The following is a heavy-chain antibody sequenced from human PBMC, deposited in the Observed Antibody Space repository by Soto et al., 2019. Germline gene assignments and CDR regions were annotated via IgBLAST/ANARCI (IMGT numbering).Heavy chain of an antibody. J-gene: IGHJ1*01. V-gene: IGHV4-59*01. CDR2: IYYSGST. CDR1: GGSISSYY. D-gene: IGHD1-26*01. Sequence: SETLSLTCTVSGGSISSYYWSWIRRPPGKGLEWIGYIYYSGSTNYNPSLKSRVTISVDTSKNQFSLKLSSVTAADTAVYYCARAGSGSYYVQYFQHWGQGTLVTVSS. CDR3: ARAGSGSYYVQYFQH.